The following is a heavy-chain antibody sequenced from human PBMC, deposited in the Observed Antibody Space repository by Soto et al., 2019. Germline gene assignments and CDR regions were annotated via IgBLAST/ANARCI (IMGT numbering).Heavy chain of an antibody. CDR1: GGSISSGGYY. D-gene: IGHD6-13*01. CDR2: IYYSGST. CDR3: ARVGQQLMGTSLLYYYYYMDV. V-gene: IGHV4-31*03. Sequence: NPSETLSLTCTVSGGSISSGGYYWSWIRQHPGKGLEWIGYIYYSGSTYYNPSLKSRVTISVDTSKNQFSLKLSSVTAADTAVYYCARVGQQLMGTSLLYYYYYMDVWGKGTTVTVSS. J-gene: IGHJ6*03.